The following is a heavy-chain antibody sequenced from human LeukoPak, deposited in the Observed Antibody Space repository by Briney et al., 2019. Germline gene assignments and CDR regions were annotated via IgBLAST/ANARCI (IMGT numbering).Heavy chain of an antibody. V-gene: IGHV3-11*01. J-gene: IGHJ4*02. Sequence: GGSLRLSCAASGFTLSDYVMAWIRQLPGKGLEWVAYIDPSGSSLYYADSVKGRFTVSRDNAKNSLFLHMKSLRAEDSAAYYCARSAYNWNWGQGTLVAVSS. CDR3: ARSAYNWN. CDR2: IDPSGSSL. CDR1: GFTLSDYV. D-gene: IGHD1-20*01.